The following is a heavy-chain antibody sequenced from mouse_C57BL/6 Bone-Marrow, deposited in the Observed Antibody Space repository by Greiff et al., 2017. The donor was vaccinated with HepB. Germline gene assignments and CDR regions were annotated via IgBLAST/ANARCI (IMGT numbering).Heavy chain of an antibody. CDR2: IYPGDGDT. D-gene: IGHD1-1*01. CDR1: GYAFSSYW. V-gene: IGHV1-80*01. CDR3: ARHYYGLAMDY. Sequence: VQLQQSGAELVKPGASVKISCKASGYAFSSYWMNWVKQRPGKGLEWIGQIYPGDGDTNYNGKFKGKATLTADKSSSTAYMQLSSLTSEDSAVYFCARHYYGLAMDYWGQGTSVTVSS. J-gene: IGHJ4*01.